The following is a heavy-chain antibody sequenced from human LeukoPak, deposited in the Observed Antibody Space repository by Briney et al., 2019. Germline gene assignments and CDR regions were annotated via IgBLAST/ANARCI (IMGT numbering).Heavy chain of an antibody. CDR2: ISGSGGNT. V-gene: IGHV3-23*01. J-gene: IGHJ4*02. CDR3: ARAGMGAVAGAFDY. D-gene: IGHD6-19*01. CDR1: GFTFSSYA. Sequence: PGGSLRLSCAASGFTFSSYAMSWVRQAPGKGLEWVSAISGSGGNTYYADSVKGRFTISRDNSKNTLFLQMNNLRAEDTAVYYCARAGMGAVAGAFDYWGQGTLVTVSS.